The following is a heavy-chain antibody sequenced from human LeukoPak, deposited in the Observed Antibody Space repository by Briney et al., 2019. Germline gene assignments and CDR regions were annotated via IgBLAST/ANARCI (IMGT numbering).Heavy chain of an antibody. CDR2: ISAYNGNT. Sequence: ASVKVSCKASGYTFTSYGISWVRQAPGQGREWMGWISAYNGNTNYAQKLQGRVTMTTDTSTSTAYMELRSLRSDDTAVYYCAREISGYCSSTSCYSPTPPDYWGQGTLVTVSS. D-gene: IGHD2-2*03. V-gene: IGHV1-18*01. CDR3: AREISGYCSSTSCYSPTPPDY. CDR1: GYTFTSYG. J-gene: IGHJ4*02.